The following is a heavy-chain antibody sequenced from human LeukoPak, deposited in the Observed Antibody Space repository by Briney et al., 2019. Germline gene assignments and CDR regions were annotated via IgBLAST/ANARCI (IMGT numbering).Heavy chain of an antibody. Sequence: GRSLRLSCAASGFTFSSYGMHWVRQAAGKGLEWVAVISYDRNNKYYADSVRGRFTISGNNSKNTLYLQINGLRTEDTAVYYCARGGYYAMDVWGHGTAVTVFS. CDR2: ISYDRNNK. CDR3: ARGGYYAMDV. V-gene: IGHV3-30*03. J-gene: IGHJ6*02. CDR1: GFTFSSYG.